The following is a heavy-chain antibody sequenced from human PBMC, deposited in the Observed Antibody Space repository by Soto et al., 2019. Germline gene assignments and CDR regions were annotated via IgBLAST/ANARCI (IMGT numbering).Heavy chain of an antibody. J-gene: IGHJ6*02. V-gene: IGHV3-21*01. CDR3: ARDREYYYYYYYGMEV. D-gene: IGHD3-10*01. CDR2: ITSSSSYI. CDR1: GFTFSSYG. Sequence: KLGGSLRLSCAASGFTFSSYGMNWVRQAPGKGLEWVSSITSSSSYIYYADSVKGRFTISRDNAKNSLYLQMNSLRAEDTAVYYCARDREYYYYYYYGMEVWGQGTTVTVSS.